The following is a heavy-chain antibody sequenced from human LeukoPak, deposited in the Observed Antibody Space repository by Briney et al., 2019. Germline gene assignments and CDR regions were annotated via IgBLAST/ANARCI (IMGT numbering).Heavy chain of an antibody. CDR2: ITPIFGTT. CDR3: ARVRPQYFDY. J-gene: IGHJ4*02. V-gene: IGHV1-69*06. Sequence: SVKVSCKASGYTFTNYGISWVRQAPGQGLEWMGAITPIFGTTHYAQNFQGRVTITADKSTSTTYMELRNLRSDDTAVYYCARVRPQYFDYWGQGTLVTVSS. CDR1: GYTFTNYG. D-gene: IGHD6-25*01.